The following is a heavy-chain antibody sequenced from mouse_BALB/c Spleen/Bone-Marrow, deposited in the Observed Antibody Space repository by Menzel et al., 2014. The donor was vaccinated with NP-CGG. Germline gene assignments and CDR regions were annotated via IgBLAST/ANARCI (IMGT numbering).Heavy chain of an antibody. D-gene: IGHD2-4*01. V-gene: IGHV1S56*01. J-gene: IGHJ4*01. Sequence: VQLQQSGLELVKPGASVRISCKASGYTFTNFYIHWVKQRPGQGLEWIGWIYPEDFNTKFNENFKGKATLTADKSSSTAYIQLISLTTEDSAVYFCTRKSQSAYDSMTYWGPGTSVTVSS. CDR2: IYPEDFNT. CDR1: GYTFTNFY. CDR3: TRKSQSAYDSMTY.